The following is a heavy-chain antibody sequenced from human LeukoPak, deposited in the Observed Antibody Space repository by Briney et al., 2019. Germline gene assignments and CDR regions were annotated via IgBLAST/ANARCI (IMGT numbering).Heavy chain of an antibody. V-gene: IGHV4-39*07. CDR3: AREGTGEPLDSSYYYDSSGYYGSFDY. CDR2: IYYSGST. D-gene: IGHD3-22*01. J-gene: IGHJ4*02. Sequence: SETLSLTCTVSGDSISSSSFYWGWIRQPPGKGLEWIGSIYYSGSTYYNPSLKSRVTISVDTSKNQFSLKLSSVTAADTAVYYCAREGTGEPLDSSYYYDSSGYYGSFDYWGQGTLVTVSS. CDR1: GDSISSSSFY.